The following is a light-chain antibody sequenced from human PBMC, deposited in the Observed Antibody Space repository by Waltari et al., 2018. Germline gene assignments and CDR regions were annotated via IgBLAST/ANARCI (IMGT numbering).Light chain of an antibody. V-gene: IGLV4-69*01. CDR1: SGHSSNV. J-gene: IGLJ3*02. CDR3: QTGGHGTWV. Sequence: QLVLTQSPSASASLGASVKLTCTLSSGHSSNVIAWLQEQPGKGPRYVMKVTSDGSHSKGDEIPDRFSGSSSGAERYLTISSLQSEDEADYYCQTGGHGTWVFGGGTKLTVL. CDR2: VTSDGSH.